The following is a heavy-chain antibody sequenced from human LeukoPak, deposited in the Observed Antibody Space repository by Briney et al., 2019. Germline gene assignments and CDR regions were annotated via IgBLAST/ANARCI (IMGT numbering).Heavy chain of an antibody. CDR2: IYYSGST. V-gene: IGHV4-59*01. Sequence: SETLSLTCTVSGGSISSYYWSWIRQPPGKGLKWIGYIYYSGSTNYNPSLKSRVTISVDTSKNQFSLKLSSVTAADTAVYYCARVAYSSGWLDYWGQGTLVTVSS. J-gene: IGHJ4*02. CDR1: GGSISSYY. CDR3: ARVAYSSGWLDY. D-gene: IGHD6-19*01.